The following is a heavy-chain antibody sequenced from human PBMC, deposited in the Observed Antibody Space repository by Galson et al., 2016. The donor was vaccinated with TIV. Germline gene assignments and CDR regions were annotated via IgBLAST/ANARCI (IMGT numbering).Heavy chain of an antibody. CDR1: GFTFSSYD. V-gene: IGHV3-33*01. Sequence: SLRLSCAASGFTFSSYDMHWVRQAPGKELEWVAIISYDRSDKYYADSVKGRFTISRDNSKNTLYLQMNSLRVEDTAVYSCARQWQSYSFDYWGQGTLVTVSS. D-gene: IGHD6-19*01. J-gene: IGHJ4*02. CDR2: ISYDRSDK. CDR3: ARQWQSYSFDY.